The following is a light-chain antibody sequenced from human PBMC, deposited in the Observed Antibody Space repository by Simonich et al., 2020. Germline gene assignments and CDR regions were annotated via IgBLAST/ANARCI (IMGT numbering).Light chain of an antibody. V-gene: IGKV1-5*03. CDR2: NAS. CDR1: LSISSW. Sequence: DIQMTQSPSTLSASLGDRVTITCRASLSISSWFAWYQQKPWKAPKLLIYNASILESGVPSRFSGSGSGTEFTLTISSMQPDDFATYYCQQYKSYWTFGQGTKVEIK. CDR3: QQYKSYWT. J-gene: IGKJ1*01.